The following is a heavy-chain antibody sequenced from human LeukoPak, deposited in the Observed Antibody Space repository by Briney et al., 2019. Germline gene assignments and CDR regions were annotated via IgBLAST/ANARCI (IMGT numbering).Heavy chain of an antibody. CDR2: ISGSGGST. Sequence: GGFLRLSCAASGFTFSSHAMGWVRQAPGKGLEWVSAISGSGGSTYYADSVKGRFTISRDNSKNTLYLHMDSPRAEDTAVYYCAKDHSEYVWGSYRRDDYRGQGTLVTVSS. CDR3: AKDHSEYVWGSYRRDDY. J-gene: IGHJ4*02. D-gene: IGHD3-16*02. V-gene: IGHV3-23*01. CDR1: GFTFSSHA.